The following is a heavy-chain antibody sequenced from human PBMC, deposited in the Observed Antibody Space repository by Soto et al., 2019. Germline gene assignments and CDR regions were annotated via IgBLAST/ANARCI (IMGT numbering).Heavy chain of an antibody. V-gene: IGHV3-33*03. J-gene: IGHJ4*02. CDR2: IWFDGSQQ. CDR1: GFTFSGFG. Sequence: QVQLVESGGGVVPPGRSLRLSCAASGFTFSGFGMHWVRQAPGKGLEWVAIIWFDGSQQRYADSVKGRFTISRDTSKNLLYLQMNNLRPEDTAVYLCTRANTSPFDYWGQGTLVTVSS. CDR3: TRANTSPFDY. D-gene: IGHD2-2*02.